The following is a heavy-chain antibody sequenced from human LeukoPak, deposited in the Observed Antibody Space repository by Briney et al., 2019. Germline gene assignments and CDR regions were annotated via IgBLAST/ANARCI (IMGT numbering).Heavy chain of an antibody. J-gene: IGHJ4*02. CDR2: IGGSGDST. V-gene: IGHV3-23*01. CDR1: GFTFSSYA. D-gene: IGHD6-19*01. CDR3: AKYLGSSGWDY. Sequence: GGSLRLSCGASGFTFSSYAMTWVRQAPGKGLEWVSAIGGSGDSTYYADSMKGRFSISRDNSKNTLYLQMNNLRAEDTAVYYCAKYLGSSGWDYWGQGTLVTVSS.